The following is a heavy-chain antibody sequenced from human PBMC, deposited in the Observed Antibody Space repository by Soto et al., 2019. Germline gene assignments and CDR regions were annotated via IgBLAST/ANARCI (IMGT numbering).Heavy chain of an antibody. CDR2: IFHTGTT. D-gene: IGHD3-22*01. CDR3: ARGLGYDSNGRFLAAFDV. CDR1: GASLSSGGHY. Sequence: QVQLQESGPGLAKPSQTLSLTCTVSGASLSSGGHYWTWIRQVPGKALEWIGYIFHTGTTFYNPSLKSRVVMSIEKSDNQFSLTLGSVTAADTAVYYCARGLGYDSNGRFLAAFDVWGQGTMVTVSS. J-gene: IGHJ3*01. V-gene: IGHV4-31*03.